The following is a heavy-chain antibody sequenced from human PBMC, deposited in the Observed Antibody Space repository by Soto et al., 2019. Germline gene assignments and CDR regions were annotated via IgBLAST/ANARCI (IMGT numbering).Heavy chain of an antibody. CDR1: GYNFTTFW. CDR3: ARLGFPGAIYFDS. Sequence: XESLTISWKGSGYNFTTFWIGWVGQMPGKGLEWMGIIYPGDSETKYSPDFEGQVTISADRSTNTAYLQWRSLRASDTAMYYCARLGFPGAIYFDSWGRGTLVTVSS. CDR2: IYPGDSET. V-gene: IGHV5-51*01. J-gene: IGHJ4*02.